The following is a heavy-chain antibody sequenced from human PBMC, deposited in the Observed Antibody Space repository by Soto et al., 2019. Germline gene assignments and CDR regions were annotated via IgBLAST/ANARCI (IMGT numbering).Heavy chain of an antibody. CDR1: GYSFTSYW. V-gene: IGHV5-51*01. CDR2: IYPGDSDI. D-gene: IGHD3-3*01. Sequence: GESLKISCKGSGYSFTSYWIAWVRQVPGKGLELMGVIYPGDSDIRYSPSFQGQVTISADKSISTAYLQWSSLKASDTAMYYCASAGHYDFWSCFARTNYYYYGMDFWGQGTTVTVSS. CDR3: ASAGHYDFWSCFARTNYYYYGMDF. J-gene: IGHJ6*02.